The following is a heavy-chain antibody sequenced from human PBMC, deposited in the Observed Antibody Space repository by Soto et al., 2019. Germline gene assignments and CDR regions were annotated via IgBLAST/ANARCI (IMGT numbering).Heavy chain of an antibody. V-gene: IGHV3-23*01. J-gene: IGHJ4*02. CDR1: GFTFSSYA. D-gene: IGHD1-1*01. CDR2: ISGSGGST. CDR3: AKAPAGTSGLFDY. Sequence: EVQLLESGGGLVQPGGSLRLSCAASGFTFSSYAMSWVRQAPGKGLEWVSAISGSGGSTYYADSVKGRFTISRDNSKNTLYPQMNSLRAEDTAVYYCAKAPAGTSGLFDYWGQGTLVTVSS.